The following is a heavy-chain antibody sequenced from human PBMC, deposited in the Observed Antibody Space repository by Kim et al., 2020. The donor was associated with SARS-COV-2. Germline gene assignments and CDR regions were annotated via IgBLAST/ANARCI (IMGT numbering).Heavy chain of an antibody. J-gene: IGHJ6*02. CDR2: IWYDGSNK. V-gene: IGHV3-30*02. D-gene: IGHD5-12*01. CDR3: AKERRLYYNYNGVYV. CDR1: GFTFSNYG. Sequence: GGSLRLSCAASGFTFSNYGMHWVRQAPGKGLEWVAVIWYDGSNKYYADSVKGRFTISRDNSKNTLYLQMNSLRGDDTAIYYCAKERRLYYNYNGVYVWG.